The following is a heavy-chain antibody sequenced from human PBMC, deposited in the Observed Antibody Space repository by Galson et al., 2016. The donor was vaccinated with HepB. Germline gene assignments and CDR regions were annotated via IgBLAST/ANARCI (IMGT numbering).Heavy chain of an antibody. CDR1: GFSLNTSGVG. J-gene: IGHJ5*02. Sequence: PALVKPTQTLTLTCTFSGFSLNTSGVGVGWIHQPPGEALEWLALVYWDDDKRYTPSLKTRLTITKDTSKNQVVLTMANMDPVDTATYYCAHTDLSMWFDPWGQGTLVTVSS. V-gene: IGHV2-5*02. CDR3: AHTDLSMWFDP. CDR2: VYWDDDK. D-gene: IGHD3-3*01.